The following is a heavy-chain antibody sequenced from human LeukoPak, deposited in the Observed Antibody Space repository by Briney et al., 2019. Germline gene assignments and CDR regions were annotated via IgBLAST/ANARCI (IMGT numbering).Heavy chain of an antibody. Sequence: PGGSLRLSCAASGFTFSSYAMSWVRQAPGKGLEWVSAISGSGGSTYYADSVKGRFTISRDNSKNTLYLQMNSLRAEDTAVYYCARALGGSGGYFDYWGQGTLVTVSS. CDR2: ISGSGGST. V-gene: IGHV3-23*01. CDR1: GFTFSSYA. CDR3: ARALGGSGGYFDY. J-gene: IGHJ4*02. D-gene: IGHD3-10*01.